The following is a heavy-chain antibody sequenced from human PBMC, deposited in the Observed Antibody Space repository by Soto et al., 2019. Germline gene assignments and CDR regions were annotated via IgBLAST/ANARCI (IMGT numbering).Heavy chain of an antibody. V-gene: IGHV3-7*04. CDR1: GFTFSSYW. CDR2: IKQDGSEK. Sequence: GGSLRPSCAASGFTFSSYWMSWVRQAPGKGLEWVANIKQDGSEKYYVDSVKGRSTISRDNAKNSLYLQMNSLRAEDTAVYYCARAGVRGVIHAFDIWGQGTMVTVSS. D-gene: IGHD3-10*01. J-gene: IGHJ3*02. CDR3: ARAGVRGVIHAFDI.